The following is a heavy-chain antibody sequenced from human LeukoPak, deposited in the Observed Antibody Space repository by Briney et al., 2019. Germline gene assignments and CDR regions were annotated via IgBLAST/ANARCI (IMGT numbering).Heavy chain of an antibody. V-gene: IGHV4-34*01. CDR3: ARSPASSGYYHYYFDY. CDR2: INHSGST. J-gene: IGHJ4*02. CDR1: GGSFSGYY. D-gene: IGHD3-22*01. Sequence: SETLSLTCAVYGGSFSGYYWSWIRQPPGKGLEWIGEINHSGSTNYNPSLKSRVTISVDTSKNQFSLKLSSVTAADTAVYYCARSPASSGYYHYYFDYWGQGTLVSVSS.